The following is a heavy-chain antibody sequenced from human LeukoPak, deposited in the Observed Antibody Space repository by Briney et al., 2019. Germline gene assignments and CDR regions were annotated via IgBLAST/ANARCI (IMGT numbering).Heavy chain of an antibody. CDR3: ARDTYGDYAFDY. V-gene: IGHV3-7*05. D-gene: IGHD4-17*01. Sequence: PGGSLRLSCGASGFTLSIYWMSWVRQAPGKGLEWVANINQDGSEKYYVDSVKGRFTISRDNAKKSLYLQMNSLRVEDTAVYYCARDTYGDYAFDYWGQGTLVTVSS. CDR2: INQDGSEK. J-gene: IGHJ4*02. CDR1: GFTLSIYW.